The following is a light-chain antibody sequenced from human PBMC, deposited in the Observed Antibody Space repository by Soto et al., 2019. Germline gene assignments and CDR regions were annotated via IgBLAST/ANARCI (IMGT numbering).Light chain of an antibody. CDR3: CSYAGSHYV. CDR1: SSNIGAGYD. Sequence: QSALTQPPSVSGAPGQRVTISCTGSSSNIGAGYDVHWYQQLPGTAPKLLIYGNSKRPSGVPNRFSGSKSGNTASLAISGLQAEDEADYYCCSYAGSHYVFGTGTKVTVL. V-gene: IGLV1-40*01. J-gene: IGLJ1*01. CDR2: GNS.